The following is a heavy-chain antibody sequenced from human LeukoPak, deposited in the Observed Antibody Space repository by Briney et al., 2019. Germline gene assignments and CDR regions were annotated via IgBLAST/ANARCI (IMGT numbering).Heavy chain of an antibody. D-gene: IGHD3-3*01. V-gene: IGHV3-23*01. CDR1: GFTFSSYA. J-gene: IGHJ6*02. CDR3: AKDFWSGSHYYYGMDV. Sequence: GGSLRLSCTPSGFTFSSYAMSWVRQAPGKGLEWVSAISGSGGSTYYADSVKGRFTISRDNSKNTLYLQMNSLRAEDTAVYYCAKDFWSGSHYYYGMDVWGQGTTVTVSS. CDR2: ISGSGGST.